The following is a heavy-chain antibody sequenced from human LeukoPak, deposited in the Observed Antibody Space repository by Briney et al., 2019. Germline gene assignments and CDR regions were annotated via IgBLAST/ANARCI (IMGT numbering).Heavy chain of an antibody. Sequence: SETLSLTCTVSGGSISSSSYYWSWIRQPAGKGLEWIGRIYTSGSTNYNPSLKSRVTMSVDTSKNQFSLKLSSVTAADTAVYYCARESPSGWFGEDWGQGTLVTVSS. V-gene: IGHV4-61*02. CDR1: GGSISSSSYY. D-gene: IGHD3-10*01. CDR2: IYTSGST. J-gene: IGHJ4*02. CDR3: ARESPSGWFGED.